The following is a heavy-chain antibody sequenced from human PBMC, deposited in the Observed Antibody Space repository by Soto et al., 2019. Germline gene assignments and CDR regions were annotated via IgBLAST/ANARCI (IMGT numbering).Heavy chain of an antibody. CDR1: SYTLTELS. Sequence: SGKVSFKVSSYTLTELSMHWVRQAPGKGLEWMGGFDPEDGETIYAQKFQGRVTMTEDTSTDTAYMELSSLRSEDTAVYYCAKLSVGSIYVLPLYFDYWGQGTLVTVSS. CDR3: AKLSVGSIYVLPLYFDY. V-gene: IGHV1-24*01. D-gene: IGHD2-15*01. CDR2: FDPEDGET. J-gene: IGHJ4*02.